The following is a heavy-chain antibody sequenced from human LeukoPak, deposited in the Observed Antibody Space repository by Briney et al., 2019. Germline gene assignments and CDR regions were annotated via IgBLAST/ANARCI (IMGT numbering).Heavy chain of an antibody. D-gene: IGHD3-10*01. CDR3: ARLIGSGPFDY. CDR1: GGSISSNY. CDR2: INYSGST. V-gene: IGHV4-59*08. J-gene: IGHJ4*02. Sequence: SETLSLTCTASGGSISSNYWSWIRQPPGKGLEWIGYINYSGSTNYNPSLKSRVTISVDTSKNQFSLKLTSVTAADTAVYYCARLIGSGPFDYWGQGTLVTVSS.